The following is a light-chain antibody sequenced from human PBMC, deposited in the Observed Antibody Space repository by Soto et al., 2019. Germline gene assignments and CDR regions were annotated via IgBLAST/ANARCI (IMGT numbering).Light chain of an antibody. CDR2: DVS. J-gene: IGLJ1*01. CDR1: NSDVGGYNF. CDR3: CSYAGSYNWV. V-gene: IGLV2-11*01. Sequence: QSALTQPRSVSGSPGQSVTISCTGTNSDVGGYNFVSWYQQHPGKAPKLMIYDVSKRPSGVPDRFSGSKSGNTASLTISGLQAEDEADYYCCSYAGSYNWVFGTGTKLTVL.